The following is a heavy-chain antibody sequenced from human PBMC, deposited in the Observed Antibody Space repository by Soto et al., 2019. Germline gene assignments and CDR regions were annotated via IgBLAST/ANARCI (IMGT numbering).Heavy chain of an antibody. J-gene: IGHJ4*02. V-gene: IGHV4-61*01. CDR2: IYYSGST. CDR3: ASSDFLVYDD. Sequence: SDTLSLTCTVSGGSVSSGSYYWSWIRQPPGKGLEWIGYIYYSGSTNYNPSLKSRVTISVDTSKNQFSLKLSSVTAADTAVDYYASSDFLVYDDWGQGNLVTV. CDR1: GGSVSSGSYY. D-gene: IGHD1-20*01.